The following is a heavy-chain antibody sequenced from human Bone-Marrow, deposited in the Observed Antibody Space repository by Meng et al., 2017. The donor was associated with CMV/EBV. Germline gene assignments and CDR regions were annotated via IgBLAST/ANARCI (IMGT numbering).Heavy chain of an antibody. CDR1: GFAFSRYA. D-gene: IGHD3-10*01. CDR3: ARAAFGYPLDY. V-gene: IGHV3-30-3*01. CDR2: ISYDGSNK. J-gene: IGHJ4*02. Sequence: LSWAASGFAFSRYAMHWVRQAPGKGLEWVAVISYDGSNKYYADSVKGRFTISRDNSKNTLYLQMNSLRAEDTAVYYCARAAFGYPLDYWGQGTLVTVSS.